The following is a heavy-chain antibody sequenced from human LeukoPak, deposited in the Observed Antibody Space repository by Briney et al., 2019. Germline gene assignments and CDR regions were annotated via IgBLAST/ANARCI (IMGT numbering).Heavy chain of an antibody. CDR3: ARYSDDYGVDY. Sequence: ASVKVSCKASGYTFTSYAMHWVRQAPGQRLEWMGWINAGDGNTKYSQKFQGRVTITRDTSASTAYMELSSLRSEDTAVYYCARYSDDYGVDYWGQGTLVTVSS. V-gene: IGHV1-3*01. D-gene: IGHD4-17*01. CDR2: INAGDGNT. CDR1: GYTFTSYA. J-gene: IGHJ4*02.